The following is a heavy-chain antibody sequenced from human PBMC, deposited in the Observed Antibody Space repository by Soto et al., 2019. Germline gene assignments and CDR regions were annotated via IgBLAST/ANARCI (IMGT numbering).Heavy chain of an antibody. CDR2: INTSGGGT. D-gene: IGHD1-1*01. Sequence: AASVKVSCQASGYAFTRYYIHWVRQAPGQGLERMGIINTSGGGTTYAQKFQARVTLTRDASTSTVYVQLSSLRSDDTAVYYCARGGSGTTDNWFDSWGQGTLVTVSS. CDR3: ARGGSGTTDNWFDS. J-gene: IGHJ5*01. CDR1: GYAFTRYY. V-gene: IGHV1-46*01.